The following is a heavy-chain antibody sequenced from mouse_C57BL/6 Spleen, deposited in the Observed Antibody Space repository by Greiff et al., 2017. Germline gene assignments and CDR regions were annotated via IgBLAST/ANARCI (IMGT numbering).Heavy chain of an antibody. CDR2: IDPETGGT. J-gene: IGHJ3*01. V-gene: IGHV1-15*01. CDR3: TISTPSLFAY. D-gene: IGHD2-1*01. Sequence: VQLQESGAELVRPGASVTLSCKASGYTFTDYEMHWVKQTPVHGLEWIGAIDPETGGTAYNQKFKGKAILTADKSSSTAYMELRSLTSEDSAVYYCTISTPSLFAYWGQGTLVTVSA. CDR1: GYTFTDYE.